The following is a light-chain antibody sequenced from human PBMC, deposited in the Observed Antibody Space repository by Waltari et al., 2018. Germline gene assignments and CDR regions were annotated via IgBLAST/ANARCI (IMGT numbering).Light chain of an antibody. Sequence: QTVVTQEPSLSVSPGGTITLTCALSSGSLSTTSYATWYQPTPGQAPRKLVYKANARSSGVPDRFSGSILGNTAALTITGAQADDESDYYCALYMGSGIWVFGGGTKLTVL. CDR1: SGSLSTTSY. J-gene: IGLJ3*02. CDR2: KAN. CDR3: ALYMGSGIWV. V-gene: IGLV8-61*01.